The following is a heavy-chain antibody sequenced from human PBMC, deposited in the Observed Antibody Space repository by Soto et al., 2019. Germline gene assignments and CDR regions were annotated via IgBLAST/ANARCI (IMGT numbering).Heavy chain of an antibody. CDR1: GGSVSSDGYY. J-gene: IGHJ4*02. CDR2: INYSGST. V-gene: IGHV4-61*08. Sequence: SETLSLTCTVSGGSVSSDGYYWSWIRQPPGKGLEWIGYINYSGSTKYSPSLNSRFTMSADTSKNQFSLRVNSVTAADTAVYYCARHDEAVALDYWGQGTLVTVSS. D-gene: IGHD6-19*01. CDR3: ARHDEAVALDY.